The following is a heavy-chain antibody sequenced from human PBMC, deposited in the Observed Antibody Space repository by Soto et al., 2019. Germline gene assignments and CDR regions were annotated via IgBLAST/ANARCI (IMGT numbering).Heavy chain of an antibody. V-gene: IGHV3-30*03. CDR3: TTDLYSSGRARDYYYYYGMDV. D-gene: IGHD6-19*01. CDR2: ISYDGSNK. J-gene: IGHJ6*02. CDR1: GFTFSSYG. Sequence: PGGSLSLSCAASGFTFSSYGMHWVRQAPGKGLEWVAVISYDGSNKYYADSVKGRFTISRDDSKNTLYLQMNSLKTEDTAVYYCTTDLYSSGRARDYYYYYGMDVWGQGTTVTVSS.